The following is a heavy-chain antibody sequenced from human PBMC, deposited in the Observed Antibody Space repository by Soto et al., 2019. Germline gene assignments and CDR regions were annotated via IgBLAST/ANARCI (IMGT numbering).Heavy chain of an antibody. CDR3: ARDQATYDFWSGYSLFDY. J-gene: IGHJ4*02. Sequence: GGSLRLSCAASGFTFSSYWMSWVRQAPGKGLEWVANIKQDGSEKYYVDSVKGRFTISRDNAKNSLYLQMNSLRAEDTAVYYCARDQATYDFWSGYSLFDYWGQGTLVTVSS. D-gene: IGHD3-3*01. V-gene: IGHV3-7*01. CDR2: IKQDGSEK. CDR1: GFTFSSYW.